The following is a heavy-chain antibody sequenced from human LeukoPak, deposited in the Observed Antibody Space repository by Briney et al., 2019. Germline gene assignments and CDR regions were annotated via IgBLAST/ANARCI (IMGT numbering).Heavy chain of an antibody. CDR2: MSPGSGYT. V-gene: IGHV1-8*01. D-gene: IGHD5-12*01. Sequence: GASVKVSCKASGYTFTSYDITWVRPATGQGVEWMGWMSPGSGYTGYAQRFPGRVSLTKNTSVSTAFMELSKVRSEDTAMYYCEIYTGYDSFWGQGTLVTVSS. J-gene: IGHJ4*02. CDR3: EIYTGYDSF. CDR1: GYTFTSYD.